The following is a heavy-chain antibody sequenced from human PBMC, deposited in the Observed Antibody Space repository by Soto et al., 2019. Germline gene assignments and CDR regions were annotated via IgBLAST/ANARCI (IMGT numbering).Heavy chain of an antibody. CDR2: MNPSTGNT. J-gene: IGHJ5*02. V-gene: IGHV1-8*01. Sequence: QVQLVQSGAEVKKPGASVKVSCKASGYTFTSYDIIWVRQATGQGLEWMGWMNPSTGNTDSAEKSXXRXXMTRTTSISTVYLELSSLSFADTAVYYCARGRIIVAGGFDPWGQGTLVTVSS. CDR3: ARGRIIVAGGFDP. CDR1: GYTFTSYD. D-gene: IGHD6-19*01.